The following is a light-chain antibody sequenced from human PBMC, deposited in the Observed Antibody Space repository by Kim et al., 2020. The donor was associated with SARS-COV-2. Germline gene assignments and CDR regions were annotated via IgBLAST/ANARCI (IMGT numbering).Light chain of an antibody. V-gene: IGLV2-8*01. CDR1: GSDVGGYNY. CDR3: SSFAGSNNWV. J-gene: IGLJ3*02. CDR2: EVS. Sequence: GQSVTISCTGTGSDVGGYNYVSWYQQHPGKAPKLMIYEVSKRPSGVPDRFSGSKSGNTASLTVSGLQAEDEADYYCSSFAGSNNWVFGGGTQLTVL.